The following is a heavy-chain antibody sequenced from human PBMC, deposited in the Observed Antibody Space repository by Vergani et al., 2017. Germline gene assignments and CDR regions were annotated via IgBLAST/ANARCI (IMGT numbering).Heavy chain of an antibody. D-gene: IGHD6-13*01. CDR3: ARDNRTEVAAAGTIFYYYYGMDV. Sequence: QVQLVQSGAEVKKPGSSVKVSCKASGGTFSSYAISWVRQAPGHGLEWMGGIIPIFGTANYAQKFQGRVTITADESTSTAYMELSSLRSEDTAVYYCARDNRTEVAAAGTIFYYYYGMDVWGQGTTVTVSS. CDR2: IIPIFGTA. CDR1: GGTFSSYA. J-gene: IGHJ6*02. V-gene: IGHV1-69*01.